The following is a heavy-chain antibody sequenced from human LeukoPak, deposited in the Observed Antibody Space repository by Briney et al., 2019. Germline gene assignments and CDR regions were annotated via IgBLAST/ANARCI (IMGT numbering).Heavy chain of an antibody. CDR2: IYHSGST. CDR1: GGSISSYY. V-gene: IGHV4-59*12. CDR3: ARDHLGLPAFDI. D-gene: IGHD2/OR15-2a*01. Sequence: PSETLSLTCTVSGGSISSYYWSWIRQPPGKGLEWIGYIYHSGSTYYNPSLKSRVTISVDRSKNQFSLKLSSVTAADTAVYYCARDHLGLPAFDIWGQGTMVTVSS. J-gene: IGHJ3*02.